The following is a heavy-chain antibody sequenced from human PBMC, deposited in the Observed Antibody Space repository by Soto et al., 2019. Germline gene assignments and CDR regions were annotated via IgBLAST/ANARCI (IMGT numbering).Heavy chain of an antibody. V-gene: IGHV1-69*12. CDR3: ARDKDRPQLGGNYYYFLDV. J-gene: IGHJ6*02. Sequence: QVQLVQSGAEVKKPGSSVKVSCKASGGTFRTSAISWVRQAPGQGLEWVGGIMPVFRRPKYAQNFQGRVTISAVESTSTAYMELSSLRSDDTAVYYCARDKDRPQLGGNYYYFLDVWGQGTAVTVSS. CDR1: GGTFRTSA. CDR2: IMPVFRRP. D-gene: IGHD3-3*02.